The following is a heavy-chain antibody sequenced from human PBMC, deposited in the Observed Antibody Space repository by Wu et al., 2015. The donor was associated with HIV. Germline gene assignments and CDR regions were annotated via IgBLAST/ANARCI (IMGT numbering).Heavy chain of an antibody. J-gene: IGHJ3*02. CDR3: ARSFSGGSSWYMRPLNPFDI. CDR1: GDTFSNYA. Sequence: QVQLTQSGAEVKKPGSSVKVSCKASGDTFSNYAINWVRQAPGQGLEWMGGIISIFDIVNHAQKFQGRVTITADKSTSTSYMELSSLISEDTAMYYCARSFSGGSSWYMRPLNPFDIWGQGTLVTVSS. V-gene: IGHV1-69*14. CDR2: IISIFDIV. D-gene: IGHD6-13*01.